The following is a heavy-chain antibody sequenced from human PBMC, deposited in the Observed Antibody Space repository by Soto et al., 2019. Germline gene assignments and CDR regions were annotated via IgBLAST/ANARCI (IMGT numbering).Heavy chain of an antibody. CDR1: GYTFTGYY. Sequence: ASVKVSCKASGYTFTGYYMHWVRQAPGQGLEWMGWINPSGGSTSYAQKFQGRVTMTRDTSTSTVYMELSSLRSEDTAVYYCARVPSVTVTAFDYWGQGTLVTVSS. V-gene: IGHV1-46*03. D-gene: IGHD4-17*01. J-gene: IGHJ4*02. CDR3: ARVPSVTVTAFDY. CDR2: INPSGGST.